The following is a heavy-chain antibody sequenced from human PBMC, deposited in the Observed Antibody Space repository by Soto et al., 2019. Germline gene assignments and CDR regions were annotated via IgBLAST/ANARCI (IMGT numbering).Heavy chain of an antibody. CDR3: AIYSSGWYPLDY. CDR1: TFTFSSHS. CDR2: ISTTGSYI. Sequence: GGSLRLSCAASTFTFSSHSMSWVRQAPGKGLEWVSSISTTGSYIYYADSVKGRFTISRDNAKNSLYLQMNSLRAEDTAVYYCAIYSSGWYPLDYWGQGTLVTVSS. D-gene: IGHD6-19*01. V-gene: IGHV3-21*01. J-gene: IGHJ4*02.